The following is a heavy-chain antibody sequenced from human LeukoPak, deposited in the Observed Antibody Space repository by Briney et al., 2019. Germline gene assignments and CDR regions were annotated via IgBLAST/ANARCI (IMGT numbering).Heavy chain of an antibody. J-gene: IGHJ4*02. CDR3: ANDLGWIQLNLG. D-gene: IGHD5-18*01. V-gene: IGHV3-23*01. CDR1: GFIFDDHG. Sequence: GGSLRLSCAASGFIFDDHGMSWVRQAPGKGLEWVSGITGNGGTTYYADSVKGRFTISRDNSKNTVYLQMNSLRAEDTAVYYCANDLGWIQLNLGRGQGTLVTVSS. CDR2: ITGNGGTT.